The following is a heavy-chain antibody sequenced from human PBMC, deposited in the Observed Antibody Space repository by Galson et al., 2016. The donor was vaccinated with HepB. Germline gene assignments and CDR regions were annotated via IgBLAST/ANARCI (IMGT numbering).Heavy chain of an antibody. CDR1: GFIFDDYA. CDR3: ARDPNAVGPSYFDS. Sequence: SLRLSCAASGFIFDDYALHWVRQAPGKGLEWVSVISWNSRHIGYAESVQGRFTISRDNAKHTLYLQMSGLRADDTALYFCARDPNAVGPSYFDSWGQGTLVSVSS. D-gene: IGHD3-10*01. V-gene: IGHV3-9*01. J-gene: IGHJ4*02. CDR2: ISWNSRHI.